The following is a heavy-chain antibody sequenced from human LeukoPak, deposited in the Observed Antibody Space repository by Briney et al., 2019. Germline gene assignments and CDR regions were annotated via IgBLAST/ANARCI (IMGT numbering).Heavy chain of an antibody. CDR1: GGSISSSSYY. CDR3: ARHEGSGSYYNDY. V-gene: IGHV4-39*01. J-gene: IGHJ4*02. D-gene: IGHD3-10*01. CDR2: IYYSGST. Sequence: SETLSLTCTVSGGSISSSSYYWGWIRQPPGKGLEWIGSIYYSGSTYYNPSLKSRVTVSVDTSKNQFSLKLRSVTAADAAVYYCARHEGSGSYYNDYWGQGTLVTVSS.